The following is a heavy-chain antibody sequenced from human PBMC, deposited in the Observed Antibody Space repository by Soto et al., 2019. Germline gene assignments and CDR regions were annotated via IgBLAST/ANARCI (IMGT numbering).Heavy chain of an antibody. Sequence: EVQLVESGGGLVQPGGSLRLSCAASGFTVINTDMNWVRQAPGKGLEWVSVFYSSGSTYYADSVQGRFTISRDNSKNTLYIQMNSLRVEDTAVYYCARNDHFDYWGQGTLVTVSS. CDR3: ARNDHFDY. CDR2: FYSSGST. J-gene: IGHJ4*02. CDR1: GFTVINTD. V-gene: IGHV3-53*01.